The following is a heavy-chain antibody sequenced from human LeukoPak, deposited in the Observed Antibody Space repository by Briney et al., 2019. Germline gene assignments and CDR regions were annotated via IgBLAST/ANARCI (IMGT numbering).Heavy chain of an antibody. D-gene: IGHD3-22*01. J-gene: IGHJ3*02. CDR3: ATGNIRYYYDSSGSKHGHAFDI. V-gene: IGHV3-9*01. CDR1: GFTFDDYA. Sequence: PGGSLRLSCAASGFTFDDYAMHWVRQAPGKGLEWVSGISWNSGSIGYADSVKGRFTISRDNAKNSLYLQMNSLRAEDTALYYCATGNIRYYYDSSGSKHGHAFDIWGQGTMVTVSS. CDR2: ISWNSGSI.